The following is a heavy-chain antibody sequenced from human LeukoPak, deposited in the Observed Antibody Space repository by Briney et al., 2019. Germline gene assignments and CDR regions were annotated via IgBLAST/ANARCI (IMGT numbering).Heavy chain of an antibody. CDR3: ARAVWFGELLYDY. J-gene: IGHJ4*02. CDR1: GGTFSSYA. CDR2: ISAYNGNT. D-gene: IGHD3-10*01. V-gene: IGHV1-18*01. Sequence: ASVKVSCKASGGTFSSYAISWVRQAPGQGLEWMGWISAYNGNTNYAQKLQGRVTMTTDTSTSTAYMELRSLRSDDTAVYYCARAVWFGELLYDYWGQGTLVTVSS.